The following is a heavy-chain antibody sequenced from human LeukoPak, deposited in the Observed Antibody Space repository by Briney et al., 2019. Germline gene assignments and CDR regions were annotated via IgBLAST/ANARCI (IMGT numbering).Heavy chain of an antibody. CDR3: ARAVDYADAFDI. CDR1: GFTFSSYW. Sequence: GGSLRLSCAASGFTFSSYWMHWVRQAPGKRLVWVSRINSDGSSTSYADSVKGRFTISRDNAKNTLYLQMHSLRPEDTAVYYCARAVDYADAFDIWGQGTMVTVSS. CDR2: INSDGSST. J-gene: IGHJ3*02. V-gene: IGHV3-74*01. D-gene: IGHD4-17*01.